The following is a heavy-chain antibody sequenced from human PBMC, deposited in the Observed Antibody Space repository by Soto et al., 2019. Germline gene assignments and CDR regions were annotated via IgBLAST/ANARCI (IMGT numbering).Heavy chain of an antibody. V-gene: IGHV1-69*01. CDR2: IIPIFGKA. D-gene: IGHD2-2*01. CDR1: GGTFSSYA. Sequence: QVQLVQSGAEVKKPGSSVKVSCKASGGTFSSYAISWVRQAPGQGLEWMGGIIPIFGKANYAQKFQGRVTITADEATSTAYMELSSLRSEDTALYYCARDGGPAAIADPDRDYYYGMDVWGQGTTVTVSS. CDR3: ARDGGPAAIADPDRDYYYGMDV. J-gene: IGHJ6*02.